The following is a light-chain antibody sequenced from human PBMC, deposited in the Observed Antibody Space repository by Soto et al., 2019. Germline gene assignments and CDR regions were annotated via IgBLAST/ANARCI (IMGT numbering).Light chain of an antibody. CDR1: SSDVGGYNY. CDR2: DVS. J-gene: IGLJ2*01. Sequence: QSALTQPASVSGSPGQSITIFCAGTSSDVGGYNYVSWYQQHPGKAHKLMIYDVSNRPSGVSNRFSGPKSGNTASLTISGLQAEDEADYYCSSYTSSSTYVVFGGGPKHTVL. CDR3: SSYTSSSTYVV. V-gene: IGLV2-14*01.